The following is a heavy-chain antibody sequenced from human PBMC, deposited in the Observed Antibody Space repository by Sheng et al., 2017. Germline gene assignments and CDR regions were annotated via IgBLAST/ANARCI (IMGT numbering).Heavy chain of an antibody. Sequence: QVQLQESGPGLVKPSETLSLTCAVSGYSISSGYYWGWIRQPPGKGLEWIGSIYHSGSTYYNPSLKSRVTISVDTSKNQFSLKLSSVTAADTAVYYCARDHGLMTTVAATVFDYWGQGNPGPPSPQ. D-gene: IGHD4-17*01. CDR1: GYSISSGYY. J-gene: IGHJ4*02. V-gene: IGHV4-38-2*02. CDR3: ARDHGLMTTVAATVFDY. CDR2: IYHSGST.